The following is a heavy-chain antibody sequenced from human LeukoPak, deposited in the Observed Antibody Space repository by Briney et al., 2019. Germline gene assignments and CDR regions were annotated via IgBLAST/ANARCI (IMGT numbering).Heavy chain of an antibody. V-gene: IGHV3-20*04. D-gene: IGHD6-19*01. CDR3: AGSGWQVYLDY. Sequence: GGSLRLSCAASGFTFDDYGMSWVRQAPGKGLEWVSGINWNGGSTGYADSVKGRFTISRDNAKNSLYLQMNSLRVEDTAVYYCAGSGWQVYLDYWGQGTLVTVSS. J-gene: IGHJ4*02. CDR1: GFTFDDYG. CDR2: INWNGGST.